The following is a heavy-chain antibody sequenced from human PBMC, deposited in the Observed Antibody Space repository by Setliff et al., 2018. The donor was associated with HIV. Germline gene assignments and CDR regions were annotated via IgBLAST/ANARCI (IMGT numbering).Heavy chain of an antibody. CDR2: ITNDGSTT. V-gene: IGHV3-74*01. J-gene: IGHJ4*02. Sequence: GGSLRLSCAASGFAFDNYWMDWVRQAPGQGLVWVARITNDGSTTTYADSVKGRFSISRDNAKNTLYLQMNSLTAEDSAVYFCVRAPPNSEYWGRGTLVTVSS. CDR1: GFAFDNYW. CDR3: VRAPPNSEY.